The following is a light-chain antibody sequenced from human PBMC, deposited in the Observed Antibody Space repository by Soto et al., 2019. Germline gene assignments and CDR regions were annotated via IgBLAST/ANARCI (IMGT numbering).Light chain of an antibody. Sequence: DIQMTQSPSSLSASVGDRVTITCRASQTISSYLNWYQQKPGKAPKLLIYAASSLQSGVPSRFSGSRSARDFSPTISSLQPAEFSASYCQQRYSTPPYTFGQGTKLEIK. CDR3: QQRYSTPPYT. J-gene: IGKJ2*01. V-gene: IGKV1-39*01. CDR2: AAS. CDR1: QTISSY.